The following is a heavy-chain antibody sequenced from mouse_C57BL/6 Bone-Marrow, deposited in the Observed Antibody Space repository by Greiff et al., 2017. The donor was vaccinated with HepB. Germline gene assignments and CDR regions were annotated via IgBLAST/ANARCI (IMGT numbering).Heavy chain of an antibody. V-gene: IGHV5-4*01. CDR2: ISDGGSYT. J-gene: IGHJ3*01. CDR3: ARVEDGYYWAWFAY. D-gene: IGHD2-3*01. Sequence: EVQVVESGGGLVKPGGSLKLSCAASGFTFSSYAMSWVRQTPEKRLEWVATISDGGSYTYYPDNVKGRFTISRDNAKNNLYLQMSHLKSEDTAMYYCARVEDGYYWAWFAYWGQGTLVTVSA. CDR1: GFTFSSYA.